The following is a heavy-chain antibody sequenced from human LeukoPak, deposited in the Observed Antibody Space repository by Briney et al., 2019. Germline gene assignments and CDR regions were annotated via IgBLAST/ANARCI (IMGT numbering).Heavy chain of an antibody. CDR3: AKASGSGYGKDYFDY. V-gene: IGHV3-74*01. D-gene: IGHD1-26*01. CDR2: INTDGSST. Sequence: GGSLRLSCAASGFIFSGYWMHWVRQAPGKGLVWVSRINTDGSSTSYADSVKGRFTISTDNSKNTLYLQMNSLRAEDTAVYYCAKASGSGYGKDYFDYWGQGTLVTVSS. J-gene: IGHJ4*02. CDR1: GFIFSGYW.